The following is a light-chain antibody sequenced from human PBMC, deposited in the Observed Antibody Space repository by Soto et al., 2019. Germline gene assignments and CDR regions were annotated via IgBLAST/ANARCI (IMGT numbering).Light chain of an antibody. CDR3: AAWDESLGGYV. Sequence: QSVLTQPPSASGTPGQRVTISCSGSSSYIGSKYVYWYQRLPGTAPKLLIYRNDQRPSRISDRFSGSKSGTSASLAISGLRSEDEADYYCAAWDESLGGYVFGTGPKVTV. J-gene: IGLJ1*01. CDR1: SSYIGSKY. CDR2: RND. V-gene: IGLV1-47*01.